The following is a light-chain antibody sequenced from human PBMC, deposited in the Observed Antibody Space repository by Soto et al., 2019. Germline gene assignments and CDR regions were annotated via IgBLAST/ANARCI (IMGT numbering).Light chain of an antibody. Sequence: QSALTQPPSASGSPGQSVTISCTGTSSDVGAYNYVSWYQQYPGKAPKLMIYEVSKRPSGVPDRFSGSKSGKTASLTVSGLQPEDEADYYCTSYAGSNIWVFGGGTQLTAL. CDR2: EVS. CDR1: SSDVGAYNY. CDR3: TSYAGSNIWV. J-gene: IGLJ3*02. V-gene: IGLV2-8*01.